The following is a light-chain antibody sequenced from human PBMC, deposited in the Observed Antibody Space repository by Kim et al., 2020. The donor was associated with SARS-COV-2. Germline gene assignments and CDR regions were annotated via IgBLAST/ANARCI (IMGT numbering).Light chain of an antibody. CDR2: LEGSGSY. J-gene: IGLJ3*02. V-gene: IGLV4-60*03. CDR3: ETWDSNTLWV. CDR1: SGHSSYI. Sequence: QPVLTQSSSASASLGSSVKLTCTLSSGHSSYIIAWHQQQPGKAPRYLMKLEGSGSYNKGSGVPDRFSGSSSGADRYLPISNLQSEDEADYYCETWDSNTLWVFGGGTKLTVL.